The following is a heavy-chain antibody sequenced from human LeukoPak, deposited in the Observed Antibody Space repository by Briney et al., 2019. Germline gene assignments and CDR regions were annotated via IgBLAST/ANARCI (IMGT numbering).Heavy chain of an antibody. J-gene: IGHJ6*03. CDR2: INPSGGST. D-gene: IGHD6-13*01. CDR1: GYTFTNYY. Sequence: ASVKVSCKASGYTFTNYYIHWVRQAPGQGLECMGIINPSGGSTSYAQKFQGRVTMTRDMSTSTVYMELSSLRSEDTAVYYCASPPVPQAAAITPGYFYYYMDVWGKGTTVTVSS. CDR3: ASPPVPQAAAITPGYFYYYMDV. V-gene: IGHV1-46*01.